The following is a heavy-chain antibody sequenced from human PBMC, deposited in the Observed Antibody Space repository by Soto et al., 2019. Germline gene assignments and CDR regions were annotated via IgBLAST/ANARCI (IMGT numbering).Heavy chain of an antibody. Sequence: PSETLSLTCTVSGGSISSGGYYWSWIRQHPGKGLEWIGYIYYSGSTYYNPSLKSRVTISVDTSKNQFSLKLSSVTAADTAVYYCASLIAGAGTGGFDYGGQETLVTVSS. V-gene: IGHV4-31*03. CDR2: IYYSGST. J-gene: IGHJ4*02. D-gene: IGHD6-19*01. CDR1: GGSISSGGYY. CDR3: ASLIAGAGTGGFDY.